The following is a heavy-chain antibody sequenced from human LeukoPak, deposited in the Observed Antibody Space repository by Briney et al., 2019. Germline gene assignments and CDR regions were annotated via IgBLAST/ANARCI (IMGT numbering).Heavy chain of an antibody. J-gene: IGHJ4*02. CDR3: ARGMTLTHYFDY. CDR2: MNPNSGNT. D-gene: IGHD1-14*01. CDR1: GYTFTSYD. V-gene: IGHV1-8*01. Sequence: ASVKVSCKASGYTFTSYDINWVRQATGQGLEWMGWMNPNSGNTGYAQKFQGRVTMTRNTSISTAYMELSSLRSDDTAFYYCARGMTLTHYFDYWGQGTLVTVSS.